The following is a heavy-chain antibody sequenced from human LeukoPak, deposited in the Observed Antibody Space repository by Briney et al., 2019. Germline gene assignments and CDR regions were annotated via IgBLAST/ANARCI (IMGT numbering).Heavy chain of an antibody. CDR1: GFTFSSYA. CDR3: ANPPPPHDFWSGYTRNNFDY. CDR2: ISGSGGST. D-gene: IGHD3-3*01. J-gene: IGHJ4*02. Sequence: PGGSLRLSCAASGFTFSSYAMSWVRQAPGKGLEWVSAISGSGGSTYYADSVKGRFTISRDNSKNTLYLQMNSLRAEDTAVYYFANPPPPHDFWSGYTRNNFDYWGQGTLVTVSS. V-gene: IGHV3-23*01.